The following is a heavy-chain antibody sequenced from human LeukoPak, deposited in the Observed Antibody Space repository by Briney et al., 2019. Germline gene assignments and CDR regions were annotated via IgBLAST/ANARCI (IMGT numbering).Heavy chain of an antibody. Sequence: GGSLRLSCAASGFTVSSNYMSWVRQAPGKGLEWVSVIYGGGPTYYADSVKGRFTISRDNSKNTLHLQMNSLRAEDTAVYYCARVLSSRDYWGQGTLVTVSS. D-gene: IGHD5/OR15-5a*01. CDR2: IYGGGPT. J-gene: IGHJ4*02. CDR1: GFTVSSNY. CDR3: ARVLSSRDY. V-gene: IGHV3-53*01.